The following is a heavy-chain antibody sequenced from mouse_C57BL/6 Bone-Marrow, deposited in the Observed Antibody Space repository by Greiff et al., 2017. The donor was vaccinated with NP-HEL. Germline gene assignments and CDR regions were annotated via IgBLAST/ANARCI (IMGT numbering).Heavy chain of an antibody. V-gene: IGHV1-19*01. J-gene: IGHJ3*01. CDR1: GYTFTDYY. CDR3: ARNYGSPSFAY. Sequence: EVQRVESGPVLVKPGASVKMSCKASGYTFTDYYMNWVKQSHGKSLEWIGVINPYNGGTSYNQKFKGKATLTVDKSSSTAYMELNSLTSEDSAVYYCARNYGSPSFAYWGQGTLVTVSA. CDR2: INPYNGGT. D-gene: IGHD1-1*01.